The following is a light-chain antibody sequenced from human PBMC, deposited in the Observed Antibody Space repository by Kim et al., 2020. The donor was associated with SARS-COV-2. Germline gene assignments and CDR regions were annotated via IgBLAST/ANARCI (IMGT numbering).Light chain of an antibody. CDR3: QQYDNYSWT. CDR2: KAS. J-gene: IGKJ1*01. Sequence: DIQMTQSPSTLSASVGDRVTITCRASQSVSSWLAWYQQKPGKAPKLLIYKASSLESGVPSRFSGGGSGTEFTLTISSLQPDDFATYYCQQYDNYSWTFGQGTKVDIK. CDR1: QSVSSW. V-gene: IGKV1-5*03.